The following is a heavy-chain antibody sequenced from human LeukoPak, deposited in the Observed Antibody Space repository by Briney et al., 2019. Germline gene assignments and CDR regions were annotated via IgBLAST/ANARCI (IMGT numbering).Heavy chain of an antibody. CDR3: AKPDRAIAAPGY. CDR1: GFTFSSYA. CDR2: ISGSGGST. Sequence: TGGSLRLSCAASGFTFSSYAMSWVRQAPGKGLEWVSAISGSGGSTYYADSVKGRFTISRDNSKTTLYLQMNSLRAEDTAVYYCAKPDRAIAAPGYWGQGTLVTVSS. D-gene: IGHD6-6*01. J-gene: IGHJ4*02. V-gene: IGHV3-23*01.